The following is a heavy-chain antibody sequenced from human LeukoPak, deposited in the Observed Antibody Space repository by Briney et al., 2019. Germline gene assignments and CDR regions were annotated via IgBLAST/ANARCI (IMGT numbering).Heavy chain of an antibody. V-gene: IGHV3-23*01. Sequence: GGSLRLSCAASGFTFSSYAMSWVRQAPGKGLEWVSAISGSGDSTYYADSVKGRFTISRDNSKNTLYLQMNSLRAEDTAVYYCAKRVVPARHFDYWGQGTLVTVSS. CDR2: ISGSGDST. J-gene: IGHJ4*02. D-gene: IGHD2-2*01. CDR3: AKRVVPARHFDY. CDR1: GFTFSSYA.